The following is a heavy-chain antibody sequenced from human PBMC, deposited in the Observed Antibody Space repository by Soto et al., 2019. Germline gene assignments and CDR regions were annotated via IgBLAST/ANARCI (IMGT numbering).Heavy chain of an antibody. D-gene: IGHD2-2*01. V-gene: IGHV3-7*03. Sequence: EVQLVESGGGLVQPGGSLRLSCAASGFTFSSYWMSWVRQAPGKGLEWVANIKQDGSEKYYVDSVKGRFTISRDNAKNSLYLQMNSLRAEDTAVYYCAREANYIVVVPAATEGVDYYGMDVWGQGTTVTVSS. CDR2: IKQDGSEK. J-gene: IGHJ6*02. CDR1: GFTFSSYW. CDR3: AREANYIVVVPAATEGVDYYGMDV.